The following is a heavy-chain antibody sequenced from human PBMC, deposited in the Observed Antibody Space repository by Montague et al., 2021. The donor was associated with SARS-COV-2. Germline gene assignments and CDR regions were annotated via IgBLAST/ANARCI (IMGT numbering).Heavy chain of an antibody. V-gene: IGHV3-23*01. CDR1: GFAFNNFA. D-gene: IGHD6-25*01. J-gene: IGHJ2*01. CDR2: IFGSGAGT. CDR3: AKQPGAGAIVYWYFDL. Sequence: SLRLSCAASGFAFNNFAMTWVRQPPGKGLEWVSSIFGSGAGTYYADSVKGRFTIPRDNSRNTLYLQMNSLRAEDTAKYYCAKQPGAGAIVYWYFDLWGRGTVVSVSS.